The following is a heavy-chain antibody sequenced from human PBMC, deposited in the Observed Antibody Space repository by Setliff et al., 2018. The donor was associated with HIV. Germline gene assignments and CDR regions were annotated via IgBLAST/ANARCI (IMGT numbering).Heavy chain of an antibody. CDR3: TRVAVAGINDYLYMAV. CDR2: SIPMYGTS. CDR1: GGTFSSYA. D-gene: IGHD6-19*01. V-gene: IGHV1-69*05. Sequence: SVKVSCKASGGTFSSYAISWVRQAPGQGLEWMGGSIPMYGTSNYAQKFQGRVTITTDESTSTAYMELSRLRSDDTAVYYCTRVAVAGINDYLYMAVWGTGTMVTVSS. J-gene: IGHJ6*03.